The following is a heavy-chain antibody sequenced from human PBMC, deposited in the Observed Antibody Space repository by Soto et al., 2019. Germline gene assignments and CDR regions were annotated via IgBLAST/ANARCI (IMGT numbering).Heavy chain of an antibody. D-gene: IGHD5-12*01. V-gene: IGHV1-18*01. CDR3: ARVALLRNSGYDPDYYYGMDV. CDR1: GYTFTSYG. Sequence: QVQLVQSGAEVKKPGASVKVSCKASGYTFTSYGISWVRQAPGQGLEWMGWISGNNGNTRYAQKVQGRVTMTTDTSKSTAYMELRSLRSDDTAVYYCARVALLRNSGYDPDYYYGMDVWGQGTTVTVSS. J-gene: IGHJ6*02. CDR2: ISGNNGNT.